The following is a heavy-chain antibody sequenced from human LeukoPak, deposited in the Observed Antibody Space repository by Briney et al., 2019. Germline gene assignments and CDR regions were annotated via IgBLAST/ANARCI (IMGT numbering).Heavy chain of an antibody. CDR2: INSDGSST. V-gene: IGHV3-74*01. CDR3: ARGGYDYVWGSDYFDY. CDR1: GFTFSSYW. Sequence: GGSLRLSCAASGFTFSSYWMHWVRQAPGKGLVWVSRINSDGSSTSYADSVKGRFTISRDNAKNTLYLQMNSLRAEDTAVYYCARGGYDYVWGSDYFDYWGQGTLVTVSS. D-gene: IGHD3-16*01. J-gene: IGHJ4*02.